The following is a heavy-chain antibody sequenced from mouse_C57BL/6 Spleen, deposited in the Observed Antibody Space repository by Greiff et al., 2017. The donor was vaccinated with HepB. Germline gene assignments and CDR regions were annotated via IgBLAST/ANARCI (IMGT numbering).Heavy chain of an antibody. D-gene: IGHD2-1*01. J-gene: IGHJ2*01. CDR1: GYTFTSYG. CDR2: IYPRSGNT. Sequence: VKLVESGAELARPGASVKLSCKASGYTFTSYGISWVKQRTGQGLEWIGEIYPRSGNTYYNEKFKGKATLTADKSSSTAYMELRSLTSEDSAVYFCAFYYGNYHYFDYWGQGTTLTVSS. V-gene: IGHV1-81*01. CDR3: AFYYGNYHYFDY.